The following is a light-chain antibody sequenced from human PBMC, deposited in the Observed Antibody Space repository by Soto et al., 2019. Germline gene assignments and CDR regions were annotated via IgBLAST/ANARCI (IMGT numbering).Light chain of an antibody. V-gene: IGKV1-27*01. CDR2: GAS. Sequence: IQMTQSPSTLSASVGDRVTITCRASQGISNFLAWYQQKPGKAPNLLIYGASTLQSGVPSRFSASGSGTDFTLTISSLQPEDIATYYCQNYHSAPWTFGQGTKVQIK. CDR3: QNYHSAPWT. CDR1: QGISNF. J-gene: IGKJ1*01.